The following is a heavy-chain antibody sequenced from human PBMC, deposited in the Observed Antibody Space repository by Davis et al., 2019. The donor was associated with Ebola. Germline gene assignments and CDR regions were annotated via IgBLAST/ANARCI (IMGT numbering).Heavy chain of an antibody. J-gene: IGHJ4*02. CDR3: ARDRGMITFGGTLDY. Sequence: AASVKVSCKASGYTFTSYYMHWVRQAPGQGLEWMGIINPSGGSTSYAQKFQGRVTMTRDTSTSTVYMELRSLRSDDTAVYYCARDRGMITFGGTLDYWGQGTLVTVSS. CDR2: INPSGGST. D-gene: IGHD3-16*01. V-gene: IGHV1-46*01. CDR1: GYTFTSYY.